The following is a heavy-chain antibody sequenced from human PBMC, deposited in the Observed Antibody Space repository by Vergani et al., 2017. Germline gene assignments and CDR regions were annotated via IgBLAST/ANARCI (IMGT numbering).Heavy chain of an antibody. CDR3: ARDGYCSSTSCAYYYYYMDV. J-gene: IGHJ6*03. CDR2: ISWNSGSI. D-gene: IGHD2-2*01. Sequence: EVQLVESGGGLVQPGRSLRLSCAASGFTFDDYAMHWVRQAPGKGLEWVSGISWNSGSIGYADSVKGRFTISRDNAKNSLYLQMNSLRAEDTAVYYCARDGYCSSTSCAYYYYYMDVWGKGTTVTVSS. CDR1: GFTFDDYA. V-gene: IGHV3-9*01.